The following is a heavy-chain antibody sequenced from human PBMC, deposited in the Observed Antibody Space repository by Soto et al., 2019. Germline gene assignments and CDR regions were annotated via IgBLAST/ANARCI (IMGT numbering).Heavy chain of an antibody. D-gene: IGHD3-16*01. CDR1: GGSINSSSYY. V-gene: IGHV4-39*01. Sequence: QLQLQESDPGLVKPSETLSLTCTVSGGSINSSSYYWGWIRQPPGKGLEWIGSIYYSGSAFYNPSLKSRVTISVDTSKNQFSLKLTSVTAADTAVFYCARQGLIRGHYYFDYWGPGTLVTVSS. J-gene: IGHJ4*02. CDR3: ARQGLIRGHYYFDY. CDR2: IYYSGSA.